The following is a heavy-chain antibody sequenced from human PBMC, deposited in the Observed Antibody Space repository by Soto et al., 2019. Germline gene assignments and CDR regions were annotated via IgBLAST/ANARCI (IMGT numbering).Heavy chain of an antibody. CDR2: IRQDESEK. V-gene: IGHV3-7*01. J-gene: IGHJ3*02. D-gene: IGHD2-21*01. Sequence: GGSLRLSCAASGFIFKNYWMGWVRQASGKGLERVASIRQDESEKYYVDSVRGRFTVSRDNAKNSLFLHMDSLRADDTAMYYCARASRDSAYHPFDIWGRGPMVTVSS. CDR3: ARASRDSAYHPFDI. CDR1: GFIFKNYW.